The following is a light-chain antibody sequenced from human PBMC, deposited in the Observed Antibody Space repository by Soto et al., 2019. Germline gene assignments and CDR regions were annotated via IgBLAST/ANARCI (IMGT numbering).Light chain of an antibody. Sequence: EIVMTQPPATLSVSPGERATLSCRASQSVGSNLAWYQQKPGQAPRLLIYGASTRATGIPARFSGSGSGTEFTLTISSLQSEDFAVYYCQQYSNWPPGTFGQGTKVEIK. V-gene: IGKV3-15*01. CDR1: QSVGSN. CDR3: QQYSNWPPGT. J-gene: IGKJ1*01. CDR2: GAS.